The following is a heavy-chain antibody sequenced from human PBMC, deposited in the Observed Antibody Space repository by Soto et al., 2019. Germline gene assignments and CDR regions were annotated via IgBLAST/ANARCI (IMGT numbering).Heavy chain of an antibody. D-gene: IGHD3-10*01. J-gene: IGHJ6*02. CDR2: VHHSWGS. V-gene: IGHV4-59*08. Sequence: QVQLQESGPGLVKPSETLSLSCTVSGGSISSYYWSWFRQSPGKRMEWIGYVHHSWGSSYNPSLHSRVAISLDPSKSQFSLKVTSVTATDPAVYYCARQGFGPLHGLVDVWGQGTTVTVSS. CDR3: ARQGFGPLHGLVDV. CDR1: GGSISSYY.